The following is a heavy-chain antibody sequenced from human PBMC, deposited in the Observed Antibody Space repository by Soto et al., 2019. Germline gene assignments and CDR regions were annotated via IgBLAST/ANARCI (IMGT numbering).Heavy chain of an antibody. J-gene: IGHJ6*02. Sequence: RASVKVSCKASQYTFTDFYIHRVRQAPGQGLEWMGRINPNSGGTNSPQKFQGRVTMTRDTSINTAYMELSSLRSDDTAVYYCARTCSGGSCYSSYYYGMDVWGQGTTVTVSS. CDR2: INPNSGGT. CDR3: ARTCSGGSCYSSYYYGMDV. V-gene: IGHV1-2*02. D-gene: IGHD2-15*01. CDR1: QYTFTDFY.